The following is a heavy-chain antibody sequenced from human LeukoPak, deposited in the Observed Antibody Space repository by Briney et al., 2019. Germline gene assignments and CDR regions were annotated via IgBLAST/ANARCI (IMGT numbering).Heavy chain of an antibody. J-gene: IGHJ4*02. D-gene: IGHD4-17*01. Sequence: ASVKVSCKASGYTFTGYYMHWVRQAPGQGLEWMGWINPNSGGTNYAQKFQGRVTMTRGTSISTAYMELSRLRSDDTAVYYCARDLRHYGDLSEAFDYWGQGTLVTVSS. V-gene: IGHV1-2*02. CDR3: ARDLRHYGDLSEAFDY. CDR2: INPNSGGT. CDR1: GYTFTGYY.